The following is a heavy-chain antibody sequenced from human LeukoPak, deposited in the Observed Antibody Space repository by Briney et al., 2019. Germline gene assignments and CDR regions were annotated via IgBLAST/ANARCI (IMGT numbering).Heavy chain of an antibody. CDR2: VEYSGNT. V-gene: IGHV4-59*01. J-gene: IGHJ4*02. CDR1: GGSISSYY. Sequence: SETLSLTCTVSGGSISSYYFSWVRQPPGKGLEWIWLVEYSGNTKYCPSFQSQVTISVDTSKNQSSLQLGYVTAADTAVYYCARAIRGSFFASDHWGQGTLVPVSS. CDR3: ARAIRGSFFASDH. D-gene: IGHD1-26*01.